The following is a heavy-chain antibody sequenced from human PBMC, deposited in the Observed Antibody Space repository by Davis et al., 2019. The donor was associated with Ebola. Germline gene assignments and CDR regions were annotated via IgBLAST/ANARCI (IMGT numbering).Heavy chain of an antibody. Sequence: ASVKVSCKASGYTFTGYDINWVRQATGQGLEWMGWMNPNSGNTGYTQKFQGRVTMTRENSMSTAYMELSSLRSEDTAVYFCARGGVAYSDLDYWGQGTLVAVSS. J-gene: IGHJ4*02. CDR2: MNPNSGNT. CDR3: ARGGVAYSDLDY. D-gene: IGHD2-21*01. CDR1: GYTFTGYD. V-gene: IGHV1-8*01.